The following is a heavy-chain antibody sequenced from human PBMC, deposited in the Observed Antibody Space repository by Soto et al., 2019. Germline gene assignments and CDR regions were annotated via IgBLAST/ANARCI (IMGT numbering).Heavy chain of an antibody. CDR2: FFYSGST. V-gene: IGHV4-31*03. CDR3: AREGKVVPAV. D-gene: IGHD2-2*01. CDR1: GGSISSGGYY. J-gene: IGHJ4*02. Sequence: QVQLQESGPGLVKPSQTLSLTCTVSGGSISSGGYYWSWLRQHPGQGLVWVGYFFYSGSTYYTPSLKSRVTIAVDTSKTQFALKLSSVTAADTAVYYCAREGKVVPAVWGQGTLVTVSS.